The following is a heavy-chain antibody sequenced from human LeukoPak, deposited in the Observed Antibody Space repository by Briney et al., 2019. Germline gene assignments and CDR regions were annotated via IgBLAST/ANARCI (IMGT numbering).Heavy chain of an antibody. D-gene: IGHD6-13*01. Sequence: GGSLRPSCAASGFTFSIHAMTWVRQPPGKGLEWVSLISKYGDRTYYAVSVEGRFTISRDNSKNSLYLQMHGLTTDDTALYYCAKEVRGSRWTGFDPWGQGTQVTVSS. CDR2: ISKYGDRT. CDR3: AKEVRGSRWTGFDP. CDR1: GFTFSIHA. J-gene: IGHJ5*02. V-gene: IGHV3-43*02.